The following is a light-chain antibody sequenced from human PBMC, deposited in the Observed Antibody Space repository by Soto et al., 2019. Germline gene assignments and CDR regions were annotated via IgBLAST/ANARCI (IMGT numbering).Light chain of an antibody. Sequence: DIQMTQSPSYLSASVGDRVTIICQASQDITNYLNWYQQKPGKAPKLLIYDASNLETGVPSRFSGSGSGTHFSFTISSLQPEDIATYYCQQFDNVPFTFGQGTRLEMK. CDR1: QDITNY. V-gene: IGKV1-33*01. J-gene: IGKJ5*01. CDR2: DAS. CDR3: QQFDNVPFT.